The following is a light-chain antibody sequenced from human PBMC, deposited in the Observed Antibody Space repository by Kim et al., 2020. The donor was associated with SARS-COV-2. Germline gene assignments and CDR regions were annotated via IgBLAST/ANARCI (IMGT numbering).Light chain of an antibody. V-gene: IGLV1-44*01. CDR2: SNN. J-gene: IGLJ2*01. CDR1: SSNIGSNT. Sequence: GQRAPVPSSGSSSNIGSNTVNGCRQLPGTDPKPLILSNNLRPSGVPDRFSGSKSVTSASLAISGLQSEDEADYYCAAWDDSLNGVVFGGGTQLTVL. CDR3: AAWDDSLNGVV.